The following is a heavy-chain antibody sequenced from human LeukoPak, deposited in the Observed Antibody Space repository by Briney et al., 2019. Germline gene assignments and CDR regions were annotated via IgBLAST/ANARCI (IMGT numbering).Heavy chain of an antibody. CDR1: GFTVSSNY. CDR2: IYSGGST. D-gene: IGHD4-17*01. V-gene: IGHV3-66*01. CDR3: ARDGLGGGTYGDDDAFDI. Sequence: GGSLRLSCAASGFTVSSNYMSWVRQAPGKGLEWVSVIYSGGSTYYADSVKGRFTISRDNSKNTLYLQMNSLRAEDTAVYYCARDGLGGGTYGDDDAFDIWGQGTMVTVSS. J-gene: IGHJ3*02.